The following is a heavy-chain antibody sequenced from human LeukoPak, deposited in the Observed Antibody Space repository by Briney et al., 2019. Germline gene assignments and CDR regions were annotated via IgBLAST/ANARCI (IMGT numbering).Heavy chain of an antibody. CDR1: GGSISSSSYY. Sequence: SETLSLTCTVSGGSISSSSYYWAWIRQPPGKGLEWLGTIYYSGSTYYNPSLTSRVTISVDTSKNQFSLRLSSVTAADTAVYYCARHAITAAGGGGWFDPWGQGTLVTVSP. V-gene: IGHV4-39*01. CDR2: IYYSGST. CDR3: ARHAITAAGGGGWFDP. J-gene: IGHJ5*02. D-gene: IGHD6-13*01.